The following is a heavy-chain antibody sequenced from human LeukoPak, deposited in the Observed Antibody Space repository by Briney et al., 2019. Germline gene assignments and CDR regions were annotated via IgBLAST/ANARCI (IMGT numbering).Heavy chain of an antibody. V-gene: IGHV1-69*05. CDR1: GGTFSSYA. J-gene: IGHJ4*02. CDR2: IIPIFGTA. Sequence: GASVKVSCKASGGTFSSYAISWVRQAPGQGLEWMGGIIPIFGTANYAQKFQGRVTMTRDMSTSTVYMELSSLRSEDTAVYYCARVGTFYYDSSVYYYDYWGQGTLVTVSS. D-gene: IGHD3-22*01. CDR3: ARVGTFYYDSSVYYYDY.